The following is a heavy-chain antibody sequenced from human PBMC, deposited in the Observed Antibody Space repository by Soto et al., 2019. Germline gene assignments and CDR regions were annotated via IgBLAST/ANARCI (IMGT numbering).Heavy chain of an antibody. J-gene: IGHJ6*02. V-gene: IGHV4-34*01. CDR3: ARGRAAAGRGHYYYYCGMDV. CDR2: INHSGST. CDR1: GGSFSGYY. D-gene: IGHD6-13*01. Sequence: PSETLSLTCAVYGGSFSGYYWSWIRQPPGKGLEWIGEINHSGSTNYNPSLKSRVTISVDTSKNQFSLKLSSVTAADTAVYYCARGRAAAGRGHYYYYCGMDVWGQGTTVTVSS.